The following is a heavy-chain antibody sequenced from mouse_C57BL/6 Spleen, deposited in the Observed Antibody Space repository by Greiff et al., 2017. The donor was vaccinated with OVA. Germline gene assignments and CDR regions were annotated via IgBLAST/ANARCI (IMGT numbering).Heavy chain of an antibody. CDR3: TRVDYDYEGAY. D-gene: IGHD2-4*01. V-gene: IGHV5-9-1*02. J-gene: IGHJ3*01. CDR2: ISSGGDYI. CDR1: GFTFSSYA. Sequence: EVKLVESGEGLVKPGGSLKLSCAASGFTFSSYAMSWVRQTPEKRLEWVAYISSGGDYIYYADTVKGRFTISRDNARNTLYLQMSSLKSEDTAMYYCTRVDYDYEGAYWGQGTLVTVSA.